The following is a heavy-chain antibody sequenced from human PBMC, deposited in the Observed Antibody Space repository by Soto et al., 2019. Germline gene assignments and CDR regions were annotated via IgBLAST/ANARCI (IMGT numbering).Heavy chain of an antibody. CDR1: GFTFSSYS. D-gene: IGHD2-2*01. Sequence: GGSLRLSCAASGFTFSSYSMNWVRQAPGKGLEWVSYISSSSSTIYYADYVKGRFTISRDNAKNSLYLQMNSLRAEDTAVYYCARDGPLGMVVVPAAATYYYYMDVWGKGTTVTVSS. CDR3: ARDGPLGMVVVPAAATYYYYMDV. J-gene: IGHJ6*03. V-gene: IGHV3-48*01. CDR2: ISSSSSTI.